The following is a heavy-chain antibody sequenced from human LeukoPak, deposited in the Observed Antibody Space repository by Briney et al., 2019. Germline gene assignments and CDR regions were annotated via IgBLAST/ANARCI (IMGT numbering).Heavy chain of an antibody. CDR2: ISSSGDTI. CDR3: VRGRERVAASDNWFDL. D-gene: IGHD2-15*01. V-gene: IGHV3-11*04. Sequence: PGGSLRLSCAASGFTFSDYYMSWIRQAPGKGLEWISYISSSGDTIFYADSVKGRFTISRDNAKNSLYLQMNSLRAEDTAVYYCVRGRERVAASDNWFDLWGQGTLVTVSS. J-gene: IGHJ5*02. CDR1: GFTFSDYY.